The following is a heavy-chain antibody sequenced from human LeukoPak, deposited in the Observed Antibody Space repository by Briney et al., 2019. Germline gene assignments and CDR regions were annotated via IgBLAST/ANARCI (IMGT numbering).Heavy chain of an antibody. CDR2: IYSGGST. J-gene: IGHJ4*02. D-gene: IGHD6-19*01. CDR1: GFTVSSNY. CDR3: AREYSSGWYDY. V-gene: IGHV3-53*01. Sequence: GGSLRLSCAASGFTVSSNYMSWVRQAPGKGLEWVSVIYSGGSTYYADSVKGRFTISRDNSKNTLYLQMNSLRAEDTAVYYCAREYSSGWYDYWGQGILVTVSS.